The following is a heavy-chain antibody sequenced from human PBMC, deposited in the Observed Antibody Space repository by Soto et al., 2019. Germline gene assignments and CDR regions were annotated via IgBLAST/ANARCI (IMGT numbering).Heavy chain of an antibody. CDR2: ISGSGGST. J-gene: IGHJ4*02. CDR1: GFTFSSYA. D-gene: IGHD6-19*01. CDR3: APEPLLSVAGTLPFDY. V-gene: IGHV3-23*01. Sequence: PGGYLRLSCADSGFTFSSYAMSWVRQAPGKGVAWVSAISGSGGSTYYADSVKGRFTIFRDNSKNTLYLQMNSLRAEDTAVYYCAPEPLLSVAGTLPFDYWGAGPLV.